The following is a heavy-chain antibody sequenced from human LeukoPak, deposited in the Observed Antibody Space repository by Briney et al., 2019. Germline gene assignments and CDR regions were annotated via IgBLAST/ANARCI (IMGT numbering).Heavy chain of an antibody. CDR1: GYTFIDYF. V-gene: IGHV1-2*02. D-gene: IGHD3-9*01. Sequence: GSSVKVSCKASGYTFIDYFINWVRQAPGQGLEWMGWINPNSCGTKYEQKFQGRVTLTRDTSINTAYMELSRLISDDTAVYYCAGNYKILTCYYDDDGFDIWGQGTKVTVSS. CDR3: AGNYKILTCYYDDDGFDI. CDR2: INPNSCGT. J-gene: IGHJ3*02.